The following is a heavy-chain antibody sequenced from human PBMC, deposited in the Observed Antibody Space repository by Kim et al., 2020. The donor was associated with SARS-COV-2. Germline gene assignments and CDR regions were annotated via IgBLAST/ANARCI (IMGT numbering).Heavy chain of an antibody. CDR3: ARHALYSNDYYYYMDV. V-gene: IGHV4-59*08. Sequence: SPKSRDTISVDTSKNQFSLKLSSVTAADTAVYYCARHALYSNDYYYYMDVWGKGTTVTVSS. D-gene: IGHD4-4*01. J-gene: IGHJ6*03.